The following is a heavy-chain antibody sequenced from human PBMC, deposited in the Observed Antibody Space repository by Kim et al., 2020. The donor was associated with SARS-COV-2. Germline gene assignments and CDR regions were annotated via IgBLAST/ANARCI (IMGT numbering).Heavy chain of an antibody. CDR3: AKEYRQQGGSVGLRLFDY. J-gene: IGHJ4*03. Sequence: GGSLRLSCAASGFILSSYGMHWVRQAPGKGLEWVSFVSSDGSHIWYEESVRGRFTISRDDPKNTVFLQMNSVRIEDTAVYYCAKEYRQQGGSVGLRLFDYWGQGTPVTVSS. CDR2: VSSDGSHI. V-gene: IGHV3-30*18. CDR1: GFILSSYG. D-gene: IGHD6-13*01.